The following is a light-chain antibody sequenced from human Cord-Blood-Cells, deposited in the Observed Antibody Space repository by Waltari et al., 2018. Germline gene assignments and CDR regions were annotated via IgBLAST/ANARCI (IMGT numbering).Light chain of an antibody. J-gene: IGLJ2*01. CDR2: EGS. V-gene: IGLV2-23*01. Sequence: QSALTQPASVSGSPGQSITISCTGTSSDVGSYNLVSWYQQHPGKAPKLMIYEGSKRASVVSNRFSGSKSGTTASLTIAGLQAEDEADYYCCSYAGSVVFGGGTKLTVL. CDR3: CSYAGSVV. CDR1: SSDVGSYNL.